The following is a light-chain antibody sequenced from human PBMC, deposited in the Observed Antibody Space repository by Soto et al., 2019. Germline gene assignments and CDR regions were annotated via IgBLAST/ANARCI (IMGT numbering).Light chain of an antibody. V-gene: IGKV1-39*01. J-gene: IGKJ4*01. Sequence: DIQMTQSPSSLSASVGDRVTITCRASQSISSYLNWYQQKPGKAPKVLIYAASSLQSGVPSRFSGSGSGTDFTLTISSLQPEDFATYYCQQSYSTPRTVGGGTKVDIK. CDR2: AAS. CDR1: QSISSY. CDR3: QQSYSTPRT.